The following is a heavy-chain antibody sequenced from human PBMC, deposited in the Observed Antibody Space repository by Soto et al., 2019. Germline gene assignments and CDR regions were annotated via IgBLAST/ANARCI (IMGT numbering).Heavy chain of an antibody. V-gene: IGHV1-69*13. CDR1: GGTFSSYA. CDR3: ARGGYYDSSVDYFDY. J-gene: IGHJ4*02. CDR2: IIPIFGTA. Sequence: ASVKVSCKASGGTFSSYAISWVRQAPGQGLEWMGGIIPIFGTANYAQKFQGRVTITADESTSTAYMELSSLRSEDTAVYYCARGGYYDSSVDYFDYWGQGTLVTVSS. D-gene: IGHD3-22*01.